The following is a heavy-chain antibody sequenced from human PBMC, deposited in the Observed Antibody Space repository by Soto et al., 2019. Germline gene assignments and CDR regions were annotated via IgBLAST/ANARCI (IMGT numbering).Heavy chain of an antibody. Sequence: GESLKISCQGSGYSFTSNWIGWVRQVPGKGLEWMGIIYPGDSDTRYSPSFQGLVTISVDKSISTAYLQWSSVKASDTAMYYCARHLYESSGYRYFDLWGQGTLVTVSS. CDR3: ARHLYESSGYRYFDL. V-gene: IGHV5-51*01. CDR1: GYSFTSNW. CDR2: IYPGDSDT. J-gene: IGHJ4*02. D-gene: IGHD3-22*01.